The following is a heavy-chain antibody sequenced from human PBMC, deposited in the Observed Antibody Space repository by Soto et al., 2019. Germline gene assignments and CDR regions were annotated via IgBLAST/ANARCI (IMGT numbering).Heavy chain of an antibody. CDR1: GFTFTRYS. D-gene: IGHD4-4*01. V-gene: IGHV3-74*01. CDR2: INSDGSRT. CDR3: ARETYRGFYFDY. J-gene: IGHJ4*02. Sequence: GGSLRLSCAASGFTFTRYSMNWVRQAPGKGLEWVSRINSDGSRTSYADSVTGRFTISRDNAKNTLYLQMNSLRVEDTALYYCARETYRGFYFDYWGQGTLVTVSS.